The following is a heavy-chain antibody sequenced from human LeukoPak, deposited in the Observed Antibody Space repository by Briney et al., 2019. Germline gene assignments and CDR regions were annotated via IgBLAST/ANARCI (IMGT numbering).Heavy chain of an antibody. CDR1: GYTFTSYD. J-gene: IGHJ4*02. D-gene: IGHD6-13*01. Sequence: GASVKVSCKASGYTFTSYDINWGRRATGQGLEWMGWMNPISGNTGYAQKFQGRVTMIRNTSISTAYMEVSSLGSEDTAVYYCARRIAAAGTTLGYWGQGTLVTVSS. V-gene: IGHV1-8*01. CDR2: MNPISGNT. CDR3: ARRIAAAGTTLGY.